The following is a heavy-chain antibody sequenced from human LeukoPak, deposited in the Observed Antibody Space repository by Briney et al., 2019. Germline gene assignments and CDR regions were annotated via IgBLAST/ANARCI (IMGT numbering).Heavy chain of an antibody. CDR3: ARSLTEDAFDI. CDR2: ISSSGSTI. D-gene: IGHD7-27*01. V-gene: IGHV3-48*03. J-gene: IGHJ3*02. Sequence: GGSLRLSCAASGFTFSSYEMNWVRQAPGKGLEWVSYISSSGSTIYYADSVKGRFTISRDNAKNSLYLQMNSLRAEDTAVYYCARSLTEDAFDIWGQGTMVTVSS. CDR1: GFTFSSYE.